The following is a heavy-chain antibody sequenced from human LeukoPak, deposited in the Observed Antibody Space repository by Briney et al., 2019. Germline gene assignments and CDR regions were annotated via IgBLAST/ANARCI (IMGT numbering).Heavy chain of an antibody. J-gene: IGHJ4*02. CDR1: GFTFSSYV. CDR2: ISYDGSNK. CDR3: ASADGIVGATAYDY. Sequence: GGSLRLSCAASGFTFSSYVMHWVRQAPGKGLEWVAVISYDGSNKYYADSVKGRFTISRDNSKNTLYLQMNSLRAEDTAVYYCASADGIVGATAYDYWGQGTLVTVSS. V-gene: IGHV3-30*04. D-gene: IGHD1-26*01.